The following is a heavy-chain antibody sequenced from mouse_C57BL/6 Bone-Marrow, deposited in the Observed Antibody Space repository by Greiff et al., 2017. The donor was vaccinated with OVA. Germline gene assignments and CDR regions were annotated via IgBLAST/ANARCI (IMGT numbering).Heavy chain of an antibody. CDR1: GFTFSDFY. D-gene: IGHD1-1*01. CDR3: ARDYYYPGDY. Sequence: EVQVVESGGGLVQSGRSLRLSCATSGFTFSDFYMEWVRQAPGKGLEWIAASRNKANDYTTEYSASVKGRFIVSRDTSQSILYLQMNALRAEDTAIYYCARDYYYPGDYWGQGTSVTVSS. V-gene: IGHV7-1*01. CDR2: SRNKANDYTT. J-gene: IGHJ4*01.